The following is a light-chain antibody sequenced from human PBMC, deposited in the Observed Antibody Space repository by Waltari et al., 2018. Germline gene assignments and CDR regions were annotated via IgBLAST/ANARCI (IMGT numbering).Light chain of an antibody. Sequence: SFELTQPSSVSVSPGQTASIACSGDHLGSKWTSWYQQKAGQSPVLVIYADSVRPPGVPGRFSAARSGDTVTLNISGTQDLDEADYYCQTWDSNIFVFGPGTKVTVL. CDR2: ADS. CDR1: HLGSKW. CDR3: QTWDSNIFV. J-gene: IGLJ1*01. V-gene: IGLV3-1*01.